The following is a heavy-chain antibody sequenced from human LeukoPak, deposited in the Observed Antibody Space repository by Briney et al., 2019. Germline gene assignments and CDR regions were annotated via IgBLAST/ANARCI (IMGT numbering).Heavy chain of an antibody. V-gene: IGHV4-4*07. D-gene: IGHD3-10*01. CDR2: IYSSGST. Sequence: SETLSLTCTVSGGSISSDYWSWIRQPAGKGLEWIGRIYSSGSTDYDPSLKSRVTMSVDTSKHQFSLKLSSVTAADTAVYYCARDVYYGSGHDYWGQGTLVTVSS. CDR1: GGSISSDY. J-gene: IGHJ4*02. CDR3: ARDVYYGSGHDY.